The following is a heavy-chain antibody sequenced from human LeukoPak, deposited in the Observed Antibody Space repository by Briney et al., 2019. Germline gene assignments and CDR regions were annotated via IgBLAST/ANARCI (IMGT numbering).Heavy chain of an antibody. J-gene: IGHJ4*02. D-gene: IGHD5-12*01. CDR1: GXXXTSYD. CDR2: MNPNSGNT. Sequence: ASVKVSCKASGXXXTSYDINWVRQATGQGLEWMGWMNPNSGNTGYAQKFQGRVTMTRNTSISTAYMELSSLRSEDTAVYYCARADYSGYDGFDYWGQGTLVTVSS. CDR3: ARADYSGYDGFDY. V-gene: IGHV1-8*01.